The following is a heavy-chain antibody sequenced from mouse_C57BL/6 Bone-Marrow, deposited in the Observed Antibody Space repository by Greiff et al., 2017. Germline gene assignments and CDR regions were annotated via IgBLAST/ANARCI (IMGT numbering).Heavy chain of an antibody. CDR3: ARGGNYWYFDV. V-gene: IGHV5-17*01. Sequence: EVKLVESGGGLVKPGGSLKLSCAASGFTFSDYGMHWVRQAPEKGLEWVAYISSGSSTLYYADTVKGRFTISRDNAKNTLFLQMTSLRSEDTAMYYCARGGNYWYFDVWGTGTTVTVSS. CDR2: ISSGSSTL. J-gene: IGHJ1*03. CDR1: GFTFSDYG.